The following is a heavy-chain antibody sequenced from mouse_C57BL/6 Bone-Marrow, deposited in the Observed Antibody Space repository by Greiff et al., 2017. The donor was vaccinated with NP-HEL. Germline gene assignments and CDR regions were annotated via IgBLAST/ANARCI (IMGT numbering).Heavy chain of an antibody. CDR1: GYSLTSYG. CDR2: IWSGGST. D-gene: IGHD2-3*01. V-gene: IGHV2-2*01. CDR3: TRNDRWLLRWALDY. Sequence: VQLQQSGPGLVQPSQSLSITCTVSGYSLTSYGVHWVRQTPGKGLEWLGVIWSGGSTDYNAAFISRLGICKDNSKSQVFFIMNSLQADDTAIYYCTRNDRWLLRWALDYWGQGTSVTVSS. J-gene: IGHJ4*01.